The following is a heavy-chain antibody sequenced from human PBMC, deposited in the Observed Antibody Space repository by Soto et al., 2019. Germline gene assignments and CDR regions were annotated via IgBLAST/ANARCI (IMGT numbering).Heavy chain of an antibody. CDR3: ATDRYSTSPGHLES. D-gene: IGHD6-6*01. J-gene: IGHJ4*02. V-gene: IGHV3-30*03. CDR1: GLIFTNHG. CDR2: ISDDGSDT. Sequence: GGSLRLSCAASGLIFTNHGMHWVRLAPGKGLEWVAHISDDGSDTYYADSVKARFTISRDNSKSTLYLQMNSLRVEDTAIYFCATDRYSTSPGHLESWGQGT.